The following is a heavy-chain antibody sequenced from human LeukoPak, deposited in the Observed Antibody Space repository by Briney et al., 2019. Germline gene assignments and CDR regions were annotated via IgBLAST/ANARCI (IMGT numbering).Heavy chain of an antibody. CDR2: INHSGST. D-gene: IGHD4-17*01. CDR3: ARAYGDFLQSFFDY. CDR1: GGSFSGYY. Sequence: SETLSLTCAVYGGSFSGYYWSWVRQPPGKGLEWIGEINHSGSTNYNPSLKSRVTISVDTSKNQFSLKLSSVTAADTAVYYCARAYGDFLQSFFDYWGQGTLVTVSS. J-gene: IGHJ4*02. V-gene: IGHV4-34*01.